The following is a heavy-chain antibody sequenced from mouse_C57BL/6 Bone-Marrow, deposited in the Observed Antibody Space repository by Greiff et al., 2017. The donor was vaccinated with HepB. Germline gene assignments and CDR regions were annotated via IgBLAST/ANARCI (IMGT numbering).Heavy chain of an antibody. CDR2: ISSGGDYI. D-gene: IGHD1-1*01. Sequence: EVQRVESGEGLVKPGGSLKLSCAASGFTFSSYAMSWVRQTPEKRLEWVAYISSGGDYIYYADTVKGRFTISRDKARNNLYLQMSSLKSEDTAMYYCTREKEYYGSSRYWDFGVWGTGTTVTVAS. V-gene: IGHV5-9-1*02. J-gene: IGHJ1*03. CDR1: GFTFSSYA. CDR3: TREKEYYGSSRYWDFGV.